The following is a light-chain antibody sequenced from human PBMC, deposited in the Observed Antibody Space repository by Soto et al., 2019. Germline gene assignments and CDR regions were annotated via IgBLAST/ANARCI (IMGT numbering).Light chain of an antibody. CDR1: QSVLYSSNNKNY. J-gene: IGKJ1*01. V-gene: IGKV4-1*01. Sequence: DVVLTQSPDSLAVSLGERATINCKSSQSVLYSSNNKNYLAWYQQKPGQPPKLLIYWASTRESGVPDRFSGSGSGTDFTLTISSLQAEDAAVYYCQQYFFPPRSFGQGTKVEIK. CDR3: QQYFFPPRS. CDR2: WAS.